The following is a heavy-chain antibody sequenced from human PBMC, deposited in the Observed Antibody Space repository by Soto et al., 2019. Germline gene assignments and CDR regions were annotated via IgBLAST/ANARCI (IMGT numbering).Heavy chain of an antibody. V-gene: IGHV4-59*08. Sequence: SETLSLTCTVSGGSISSYYWSWIRQPPGKGLEWIGYIYYSGSTNYNPSLKSRVTISVDTSKNQFSLKLSSVTAADTALYYCARHGPDTAAPVYWGQATLVTVSS. CDR3: ARHGPDTAAPVY. D-gene: IGHD5-18*01. J-gene: IGHJ4*02. CDR1: GGSISSYY. CDR2: IYYSGST.